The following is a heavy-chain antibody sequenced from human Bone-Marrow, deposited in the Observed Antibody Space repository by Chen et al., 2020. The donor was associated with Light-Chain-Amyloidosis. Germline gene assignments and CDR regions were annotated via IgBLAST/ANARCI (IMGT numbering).Heavy chain of an antibody. J-gene: IGHJ4*02. D-gene: IGHD3-22*01. CDR1: GYTFTSYG. V-gene: IGHV1-18*04. CDR2: ISVYNGNK. CDR3: ARGAITMIFRGYDF. Sequence: QVKLVQSGAEVKRPGASVRVSCKTFGYTFTSYGIAWVRQAPGQGLEVMGWISVYNGNKNLAQKFLGRATMTTDISTTTAYMELRSLRSDDTAVYYCARGAITMIFRGYDFWGQGTLVTVSS.